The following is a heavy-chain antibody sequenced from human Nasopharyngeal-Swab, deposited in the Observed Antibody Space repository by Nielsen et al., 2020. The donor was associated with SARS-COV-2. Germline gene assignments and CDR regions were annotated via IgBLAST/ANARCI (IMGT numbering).Heavy chain of an antibody. CDR1: GGSISSSSYY. CDR3: ARLVVPASFDY. Sequence: SETLSLTCTVSGGSISSSSYYWGWIRQPPGKGLEWIGSIYHSGSTYYNPSLKSRVTISVDTSKNQFSLKLSSVTAADTAVYYCARLVVPASFDYWGQGTLVTVSS. J-gene: IGHJ4*02. V-gene: IGHV4-39*07. D-gene: IGHD2-2*01. CDR2: IYHSGST.